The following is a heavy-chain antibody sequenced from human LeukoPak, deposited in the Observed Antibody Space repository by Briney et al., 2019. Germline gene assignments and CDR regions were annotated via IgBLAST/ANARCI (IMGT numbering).Heavy chain of an antibody. CDR3: ARCGSDYDGGAFDI. J-gene: IGHJ3*02. Sequence: GGSLRLSCAACGFSVRSHYMSWVRQAPGKGLEWVAVIYSDRRTHYGDSVKGRFTISRDNSNNTLHLQMNSLRGEDTAVYYCARCGSDYDGGAFDIWGQGTVVTVSS. D-gene: IGHD2-21*02. CDR2: IYSDRRT. CDR1: GFSVRSHY. V-gene: IGHV3-53*01.